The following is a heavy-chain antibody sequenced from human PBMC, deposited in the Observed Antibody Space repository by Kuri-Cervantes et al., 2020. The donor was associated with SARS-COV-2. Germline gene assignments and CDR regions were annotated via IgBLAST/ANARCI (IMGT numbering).Heavy chain of an antibody. Sequence: SETLSLTCAVSGYSISSSYYWGWIRQPPGKGLEWIGSIYHSGSTYYNPSLKSRVTISVDTSKNQFSLKLSSVTAADTAVYYCARHKDYGDYLGAFDIWGQGTMVTVSS. CDR2: IYHSGST. CDR1: GYSISSSYY. V-gene: IGHV4-38-2*01. D-gene: IGHD4-17*01. CDR3: ARHKDYGDYLGAFDI. J-gene: IGHJ3*02.